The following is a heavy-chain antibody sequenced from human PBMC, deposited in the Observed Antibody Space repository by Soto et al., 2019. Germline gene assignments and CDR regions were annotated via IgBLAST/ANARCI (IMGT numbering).Heavy chain of an antibody. CDR1: GLNFASYA. Sequence: GGSLRLSCAASGLNFASYAMTWIRQAPGKGLEWVSATSGDAANTQYADSVKGRFTMSRDNSKNTPYLQMNSLRAEDTAVYFCAKYITAATRYFDLWGRGTLVTVSS. CDR3: AKYITAATRYFDL. CDR2: TSGDAANT. J-gene: IGHJ2*01. D-gene: IGHD1-20*01. V-gene: IGHV3-23*01.